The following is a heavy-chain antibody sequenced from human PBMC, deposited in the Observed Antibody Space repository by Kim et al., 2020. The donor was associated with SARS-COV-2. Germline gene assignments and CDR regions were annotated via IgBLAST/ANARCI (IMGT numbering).Heavy chain of an antibody. J-gene: IGHJ4*02. CDR3: TSGPYYYDSAAYYHDY. V-gene: IGHV3-49*03. CDR1: GLNFGSYS. D-gene: IGHD3-22*01. Sequence: SLRLSFTTSGLNFGSYSILLFLPSEGERMVWGACGRSKRYGETTEYAASVKGRFTISRDDSKRIAYLQMNGLKTEDTAVYYCTSGPYYYDSAAYYHDYWGQGTLVTVSS. CDR2: GRSKRYGETT.